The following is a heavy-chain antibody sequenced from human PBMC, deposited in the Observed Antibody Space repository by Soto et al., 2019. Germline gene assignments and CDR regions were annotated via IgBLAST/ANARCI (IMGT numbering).Heavy chain of an antibody. J-gene: IGHJ4*02. CDR1: GFTFDDYT. V-gene: IGHV3-43*01. CDR3: AKDTRSGSYDYFDY. Sequence: GGSLSLSCAASGFTFDDYTMHWVRQAPGKGLEWVSLIIGDGVSIFYADSVKGRFTISRDNSKNSLYLQMNSLRTEVTALYYCAKDTRSGSYDYFDYWGQGTLVTVSS. D-gene: IGHD1-26*01. CDR2: IIGDGVSI.